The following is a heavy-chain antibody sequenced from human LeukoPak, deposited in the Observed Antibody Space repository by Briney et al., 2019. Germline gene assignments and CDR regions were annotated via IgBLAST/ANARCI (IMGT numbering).Heavy chain of an antibody. J-gene: IGHJ4*02. CDR1: GFTFSSYG. V-gene: IGHV3-33*01. CDR2: IWYDGSNK. CDR3: ARDSGYGYNTFPTADY. Sequence: PGESLRLSCLSSGFTFSSYGMHWVRQAPGKGLEWVAFIWYDGSNKYYADSVKGRFTISRDNSENTLYLQMSSLRAEDTALYYCARDSGYGYNTFPTADYWGQGILVTVSS. D-gene: IGHD5-24*01.